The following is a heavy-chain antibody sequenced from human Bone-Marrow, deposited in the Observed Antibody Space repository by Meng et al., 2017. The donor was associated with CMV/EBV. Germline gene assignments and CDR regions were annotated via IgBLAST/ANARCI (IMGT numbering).Heavy chain of an antibody. Sequence: SGFTFRTSSIHWVRQAPGKGLEWVSYISSSSSYIYYADSVKGRFTISRDNAKNSLYLQMDSLRDEDTAVYYCARDRRSGSYYGMDVWGPGTTVTVSS. V-gene: IGHV3-21*01. D-gene: IGHD1-26*01. CDR3: ARDRRSGSYYGMDV. CDR1: GFTFRTSS. J-gene: IGHJ6*02. CDR2: ISSSSSYI.